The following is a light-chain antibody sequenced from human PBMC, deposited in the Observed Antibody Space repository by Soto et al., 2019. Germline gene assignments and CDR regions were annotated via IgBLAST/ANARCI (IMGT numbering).Light chain of an antibody. CDR1: SSDVGAYNS. V-gene: IGLV2-14*03. CDR2: SVS. Sequence: QSALAQPASVSASPGQSITISCTGTSSDVGAYNSVSWYQQYPDKAPKPIIYSVSYRVSGVSDRFSGSKSDNTASLTISGLHTEDEADYYCSSSTRSSTYVFGTGTKLTVL. CDR3: SSSTRSSTYV. J-gene: IGLJ1*01.